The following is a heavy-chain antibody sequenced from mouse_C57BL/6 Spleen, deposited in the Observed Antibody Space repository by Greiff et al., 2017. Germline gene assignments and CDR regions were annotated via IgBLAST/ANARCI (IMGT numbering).Heavy chain of an antibody. CDR1: GFTFSDYY. V-gene: IGHV5-16*01. J-gene: IGHJ4*01. D-gene: IGHD4-1*01. CDR3: ARTWDRGAMDY. Sequence: EVQRVESEGGLVQPGSSMKLSCTASGFTFSDYYMAWVRQVPEKGLEWVANINYDGSSTYYLDSLKSRFIISRENAKNILSLIMSSLKSEYTATYYCARTWDRGAMDYWGQGTSVTVSS. CDR2: INYDGSST.